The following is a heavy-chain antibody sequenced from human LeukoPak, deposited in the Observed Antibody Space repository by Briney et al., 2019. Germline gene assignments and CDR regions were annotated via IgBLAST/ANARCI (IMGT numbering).Heavy chain of an antibody. Sequence: SETLSLTCTVSGGSISSGSYYWSWIRQPAGKGLEWIGHIYTSGSTNYNPSLKSRVTISVDTSKNQFSPKLSSVTAADTAVYYCARGRAYYYDSSGYTDWGQGTLVTVSS. CDR2: IYTSGST. CDR3: ARGRAYYYDSSGYTD. J-gene: IGHJ4*02. V-gene: IGHV4-61*09. D-gene: IGHD3-22*01. CDR1: GGSISSGSYY.